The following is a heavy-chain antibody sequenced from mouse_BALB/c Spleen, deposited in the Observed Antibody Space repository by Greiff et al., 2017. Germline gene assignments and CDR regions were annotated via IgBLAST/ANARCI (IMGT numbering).Heavy chain of an antibody. CDR3: ARDTAPYWYFDV. J-gene: IGHJ1*01. Sequence: VQLQESGPGLVAPSQSLSLTCAVSGFSFTSYGVRWVRQPPGKGLEWLGVIWAGGSTYYNSALMSRLSISKDNSKSQVFLKMSSLQTDDTAMYYCARDTAPYWYFDVWGAGTTVTVSA. D-gene: IGHD1-2*01. V-gene: IGHV2-9*02. CDR2: IWAGGST. CDR1: GFSFTSYG.